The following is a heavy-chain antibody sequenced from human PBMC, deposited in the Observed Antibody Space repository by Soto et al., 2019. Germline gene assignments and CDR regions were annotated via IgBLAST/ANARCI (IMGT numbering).Heavy chain of an antibody. J-gene: IGHJ6*02. V-gene: IGHV3-23*01. Sequence: EVQLLESGGGLVQTGGSLRLSCAASGFTFSSYAMSWVRQAPGKGLEWVSAISGSGGSTYYAASVRGRFTISRVNSKNTLYLQMNSLRAEDTAVYDCAKDQVLVIPGPYGMDVWGQGTTLTVSS. CDR3: AKDQVLVIPGPYGMDV. CDR1: GFTFSSYA. CDR2: ISGSGGST. D-gene: IGHD3-16*01.